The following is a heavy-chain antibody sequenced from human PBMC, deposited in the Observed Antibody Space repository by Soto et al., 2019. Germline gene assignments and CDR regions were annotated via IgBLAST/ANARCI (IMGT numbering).Heavy chain of an antibody. CDR3: ARVPPVLRFLEWLSNWFDP. CDR2: ISAYNGNT. V-gene: IGHV1-18*01. J-gene: IGHJ5*02. D-gene: IGHD3-3*01. CDR1: GYTFTSYG. Sequence: ASVKVSCKASGYTFTSYGISWVRQAPGQGLEWMGWISAYNGNTNYAQKLQGRVTMTTDTSTSTAYMELRSLRSDDTAGYYCARVPPVLRFLEWLSNWFDPWGQGTLVTVSS.